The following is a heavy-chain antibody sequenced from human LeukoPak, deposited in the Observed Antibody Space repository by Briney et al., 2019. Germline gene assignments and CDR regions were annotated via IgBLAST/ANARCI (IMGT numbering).Heavy chain of an antibody. CDR3: VSKSIGYSHSGFDY. CDR1: GGTFSSYA. Sequence: GASVKVSCKASGGTFSSYAISWVRQAPGQGLEWMGGIIPIFGTANYAQKFQGRVTITADESTSTAYMGLSSLRSEDTAVYYCVSKSIGYSHSGFDYWGQGTLVTVSS. CDR2: IIPIFGTA. V-gene: IGHV1-69*13. D-gene: IGHD5-18*01. J-gene: IGHJ4*02.